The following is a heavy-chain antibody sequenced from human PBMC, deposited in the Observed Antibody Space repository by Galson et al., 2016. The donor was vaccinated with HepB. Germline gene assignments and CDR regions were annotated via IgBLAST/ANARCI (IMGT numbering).Heavy chain of an antibody. D-gene: IGHD3-16*01. Sequence: SLRLSCAASGFSFSTSGMNWVRQTPGRGLEWVSGITGSRAATHYADSVRGRFTISRDNSKNTLYLYMNSLRVGDTAVYYCGKHGGFDYWGQGALVTVSS. CDR1: GFSFSTSG. V-gene: IGHV3-23*01. J-gene: IGHJ4*02. CDR2: ITGSRAAT. CDR3: GKHGGFDY.